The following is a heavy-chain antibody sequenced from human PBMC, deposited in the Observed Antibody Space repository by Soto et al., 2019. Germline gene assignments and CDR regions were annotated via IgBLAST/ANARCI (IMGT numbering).Heavy chain of an antibody. CDR2: INHSGST. CDR3: ALSQGNWFDP. Sequence: SETLSLTCAVYGGSFSGYYWSWIRQPPGKGLEWIGEINHSGSTNYNPSLKSRVTISVDTSKNQFSLKLSSVTAADTAVYYCALSQGNWFDPWGQGTLVTVSS. J-gene: IGHJ5*02. V-gene: IGHV4-34*09. CDR1: GGSFSGYY.